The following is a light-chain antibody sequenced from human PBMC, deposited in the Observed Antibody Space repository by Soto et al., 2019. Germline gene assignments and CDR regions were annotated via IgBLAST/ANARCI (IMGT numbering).Light chain of an antibody. V-gene: IGLV2-23*01. CDR1: SSDVGSYNL. CDR2: EGT. J-gene: IGLJ1*01. CDR3: CSYAGSRTHLYG. Sequence: QSVLTQPASVSGSPGQSITISCTGTSSDVGSYNLVSWYQQHPGKAPKLMIYEGTKRPSGVSNRFSGSKSGNTASLTISGLQAEDEGDYYCCSYAGSRTHLYGVGTGTKVTVL.